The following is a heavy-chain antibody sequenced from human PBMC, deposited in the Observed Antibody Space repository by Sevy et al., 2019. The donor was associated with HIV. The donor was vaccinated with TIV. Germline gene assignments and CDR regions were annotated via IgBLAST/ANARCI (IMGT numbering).Heavy chain of an antibody. CDR3: TRGYYYDSSGYSDY. Sequence: GGSLRLSCTASGFTFGDYAMSWFRQAPGMGLEWVGFIRSKDYGGATEYAASVKGRFTISRDDSKSIADLQMNSLKTEDTAVYYCTRGYYYDSSGYSDYWGQGTLVTVSS. CDR2: IRSKDYGGAT. V-gene: IGHV3-49*03. CDR1: GFTFGDYA. J-gene: IGHJ4*02. D-gene: IGHD3-22*01.